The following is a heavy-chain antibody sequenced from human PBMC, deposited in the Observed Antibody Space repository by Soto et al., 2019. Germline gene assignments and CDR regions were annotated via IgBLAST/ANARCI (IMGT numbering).Heavy chain of an antibody. V-gene: IGHV4-59*01. CDR2: MYKTGST. J-gene: IGHJ5*02. CDR3: ARVTYSSGWHPGDP. CDR1: GGSISSYY. D-gene: IGHD6-19*01. Sequence: SETLSLTCTVSGGSISSYYWSWIRQPPGKGLEWIGYMYKTGSTVYNPSFKSRVTISVDTSKNQFSLKLNSVTAADTAVYYCARVTYSSGWHPGDPWGQGTLVTVSS.